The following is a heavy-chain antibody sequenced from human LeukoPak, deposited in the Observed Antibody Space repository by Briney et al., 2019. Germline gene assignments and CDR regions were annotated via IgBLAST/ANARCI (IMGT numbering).Heavy chain of an antibody. CDR1: GFTFSSYA. Sequence: GGSLRLSCAASGFTFSSYAMNWVRQAPGKGLEWVSGISGSGSNTYYADSVMGRFTISRDNSKNTLYLQMNSLRAEDTAVYYCAKDVLSGTYYYFDQWGREPWSPSPQ. CDR2: ISGSGSNT. CDR3: AKDVLSGTYYYFDQ. D-gene: IGHD1-26*01. J-gene: IGHJ4*02. V-gene: IGHV3-23*01.